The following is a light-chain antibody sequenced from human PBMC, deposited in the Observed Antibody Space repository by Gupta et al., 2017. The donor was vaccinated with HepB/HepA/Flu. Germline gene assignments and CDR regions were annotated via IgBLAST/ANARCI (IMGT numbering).Light chain of an antibody. CDR2: AAS. CDR3: QQLNSYPLT. CDR1: QDITNY. J-gene: IGKJ4*01. V-gene: IGKV1-9*01. Sequence: DIQLTQSPSLLPASVGDRVTITCRASQDITNYLAWYQQQPGKAPKLLICAASTLQSGVPSRFSGSGSGTEFTLTISSLQPEDFATYYCQQLNSYPLTFGGGTKVEI.